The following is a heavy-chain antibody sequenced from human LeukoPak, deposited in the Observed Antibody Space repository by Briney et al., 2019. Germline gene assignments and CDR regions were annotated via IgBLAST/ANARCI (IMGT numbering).Heavy chain of an antibody. CDR3: ARVGRYSSGWFLYEFDY. Sequence: SETQSLTCAVYGGSFSGYYWSWIRQPPGKGLEWIGEINHSGSTNYNPSLKSRVTISVDTSKNQFSLKLSSVTAADTAVYYCARVGRYSSGWFLYEFDYWGQGTLVTVSS. D-gene: IGHD6-19*01. V-gene: IGHV4-34*01. CDR1: GGSFSGYY. J-gene: IGHJ4*02. CDR2: INHSGST.